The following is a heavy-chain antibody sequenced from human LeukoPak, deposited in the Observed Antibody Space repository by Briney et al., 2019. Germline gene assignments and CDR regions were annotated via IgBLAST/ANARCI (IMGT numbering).Heavy chain of an antibody. Sequence: SETLSLTCTVSGYSISSGYYWGWIRQPPGKGLEWIGSIYHSGSTYYNPSLKSRVTISVDTSKNQFSLKLSSVTAADTAVYYCARTTEAHSWRTRYYDYYVDVWGKGTTVTVSS. CDR1: GYSISSGYY. CDR2: IYHSGST. D-gene: IGHD6-13*01. J-gene: IGHJ6*03. CDR3: ARTTEAHSWRTRYYDYYVDV. V-gene: IGHV4-38-2*02.